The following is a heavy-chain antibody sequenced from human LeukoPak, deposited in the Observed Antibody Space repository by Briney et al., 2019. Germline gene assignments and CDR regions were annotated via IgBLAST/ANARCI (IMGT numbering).Heavy chain of an antibody. CDR1: GFTFSDYT. CDR2: IDLSGSTL. J-gene: IGHJ4*02. CDR3: ARGPMYSSGWYGANYFDY. V-gene: IGHV3-48*04. Sequence: GSLRLSCAASGFTFSDYTMNWVRQAPGKGLEWVSYIDLSGSTLYYVDSVKGRFTISRDNAKNSLYLQMNSLRAEDTAVYYCARGPMYSSGWYGANYFDYWGQGTLVTVSS. D-gene: IGHD6-19*01.